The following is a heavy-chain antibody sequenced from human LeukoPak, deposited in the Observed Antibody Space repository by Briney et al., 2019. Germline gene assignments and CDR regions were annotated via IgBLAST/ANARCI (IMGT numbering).Heavy chain of an antibody. CDR2: IIPILGIA. CDR3: ARPAPDDILTGPFDY. J-gene: IGHJ4*02. V-gene: IGHV1-69*04. D-gene: IGHD3-9*01. CDR1: GGTFSSYA. Sequence: ASVKVSCKASGGTFSSYAISWVRQAPGQGLEWMGRIIPILGIANYAQKFQGRVTITADKSTSTAYMELSSLRSEDTAVYYCARPAPDDILTGPFDYWGQGTLVTVSS.